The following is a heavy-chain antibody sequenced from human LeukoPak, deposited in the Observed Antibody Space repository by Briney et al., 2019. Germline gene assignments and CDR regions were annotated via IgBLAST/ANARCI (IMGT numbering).Heavy chain of an antibody. J-gene: IGHJ6*03. CDR2: IKQDGSEK. CDR1: GFTFSSYW. D-gene: IGHD6-19*01. Sequence: GGSLRLSRAASGFTFSSYWMSWVRQAPGKGLEWVANIKQDGSEKYYVDSVKGRFTISRDNAKNSLYLQMNSLRAEDTAVYYCARVSAVAGKRDDFYYYYMDVWGKGTTVTASS. CDR3: ARVSAVAGKRDDFYYYYMDV. V-gene: IGHV3-7*03.